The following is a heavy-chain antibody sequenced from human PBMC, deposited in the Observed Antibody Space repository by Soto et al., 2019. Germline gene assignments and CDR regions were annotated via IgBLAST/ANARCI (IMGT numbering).Heavy chain of an antibody. CDR1: GFTFGDYA. V-gene: IGHV3-49*04. Sequence: GGSLRLSCTASGFTFGDYAMSWVRQAPGKGLEWVGFIRSKAYGGTTEYAASVKGRFTISRDDSKSIAYLQMNSLKTEDTAVYYCTRGYPGAYYYGMDVWGQGTTVTVSS. CDR3: TRGYPGAYYYGMDV. D-gene: IGHD1-26*01. CDR2: IRSKAYGGTT. J-gene: IGHJ6*02.